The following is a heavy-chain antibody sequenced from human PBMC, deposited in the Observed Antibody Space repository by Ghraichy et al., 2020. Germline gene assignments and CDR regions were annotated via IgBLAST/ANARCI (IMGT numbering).Heavy chain of an antibody. V-gene: IGHV1-24*01. D-gene: IGHD4-17*01. CDR3: ATDLSTVSGQAFDY. CDR2: FDPEDGET. Sequence: ASVKVSCKVSGYTLTELSMHWVRQAPGKVLEWKGGFDPEDGETIYAQKFQGRVTMTEDTSTDTAYMELSSLRSEDTAVYYCATDLSTVSGQAFDYWGQGTLVTVSS. CDR1: GYTLTELS. J-gene: IGHJ4*02.